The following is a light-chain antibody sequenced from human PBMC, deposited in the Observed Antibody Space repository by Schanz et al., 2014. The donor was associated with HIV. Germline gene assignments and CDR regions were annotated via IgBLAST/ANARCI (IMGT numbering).Light chain of an antibody. CDR1: QSISTY. J-gene: IGKJ2*01. CDR2: AAS. Sequence: DVQMTQSPSSLSASVGDSVTITCRASQSISTYLNWYQQRPGKAPKLLIYAASTLQSGVSSRFSGSGSGTEFTLTISSLQPDDFATYFCLHYNDFASTFGQGTKLEIK. V-gene: IGKV1-39*01. CDR3: LHYNDFAST.